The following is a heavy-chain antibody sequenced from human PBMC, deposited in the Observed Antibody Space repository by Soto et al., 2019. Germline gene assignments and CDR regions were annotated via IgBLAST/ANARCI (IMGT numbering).Heavy chain of an antibody. CDR2: IYPGDSDT. D-gene: IGHD3-22*01. CDR1: GYSFTSYW. CDR3: ATRAYYYDSSGIKDAFDI. Sequence: GESLKIFRKGSGYSFTSYWIGWVGQMPGKGLEWMGIIYPGDSDTRYSPSFQGQVTISADKSISTAYLQWSSLKASDTAMYYCATRAYYYDSSGIKDAFDIWGQGTMVTVSS. J-gene: IGHJ3*02. V-gene: IGHV5-51*01.